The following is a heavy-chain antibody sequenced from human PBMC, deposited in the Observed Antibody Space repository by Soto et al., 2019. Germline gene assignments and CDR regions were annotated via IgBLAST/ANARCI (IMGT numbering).Heavy chain of an antibody. CDR2: ISSSSSYT. CDR3: ARGTRYYFDY. V-gene: IGHV3-11*06. Sequence: GGSLRLSCAASGFTFSDYYMSWIRQAPWKGPEWVSYISSSSSYTNYADSVKGRFTISRDNAKNSLYLQMNSLRAEDTAVYYCARGTRYYFDYWGQGTLVTVSS. J-gene: IGHJ4*02. CDR1: GFTFSDYY.